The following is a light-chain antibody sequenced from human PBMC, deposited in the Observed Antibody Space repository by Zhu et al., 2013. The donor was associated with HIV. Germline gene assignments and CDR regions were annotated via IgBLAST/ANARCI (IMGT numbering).Light chain of an antibody. CDR2: SRS. Sequence: EILMTQSPASLSVSPGDRATLSCRASQSIDLYLAWYQQKPGEAPRLLIYSRSIRAAGVPATFSGSGSDTDFTLTISSLQSEDSAVYYCQQYYRWPLTFGGGTKV. CDR1: QSIDLY. V-gene: IGKV3-15*01. CDR3: QQYYRWPLT. J-gene: IGKJ4*01.